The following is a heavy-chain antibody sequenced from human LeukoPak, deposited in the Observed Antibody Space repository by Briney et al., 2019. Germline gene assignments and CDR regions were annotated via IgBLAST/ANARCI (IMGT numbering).Heavy chain of an antibody. Sequence: EASVKVSCTASGYTFTSYGISWVRQAPGQGLEWMGWISAYNGNTNYAQKLQGRVTMTTDTSTSTAYMELRSLRSDDTAVYYCPRAAPAQVVYYYDSSGYYDYFDYWGQGTLVTVSS. D-gene: IGHD3-22*01. CDR2: ISAYNGNT. J-gene: IGHJ4*02. V-gene: IGHV1-18*01. CDR3: PRAAPAQVVYYYDSSGYYDYFDY. CDR1: GYTFTSYG.